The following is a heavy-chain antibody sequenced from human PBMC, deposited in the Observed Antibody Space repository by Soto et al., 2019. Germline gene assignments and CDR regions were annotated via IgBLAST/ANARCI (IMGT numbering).Heavy chain of an antibody. J-gene: IGHJ4*02. Sequence: SETLSLTCTVSGASMNDYYGSWIRQSPGKGLEHIGYLHYNGFAEYSPSLRSRVSISMDTSKNQFSLKLSSVTAADTAIYYCARSGHIFAGVFWGQGILVTGS. CDR3: ARSGHIFAGVF. V-gene: IGHV4-59*01. CDR2: LHYNGFA. CDR1: GASMNDYY. D-gene: IGHD3-16*01.